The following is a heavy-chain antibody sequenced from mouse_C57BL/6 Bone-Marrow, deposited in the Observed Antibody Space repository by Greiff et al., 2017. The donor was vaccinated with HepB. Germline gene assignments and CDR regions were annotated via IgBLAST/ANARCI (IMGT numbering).Heavy chain of an antibody. CDR1: GYTFTSYT. CDR2: INPSSGYT. D-gene: IGHD2-3*01. CDR3: ARLDDGYYGPSAY. V-gene: IGHV1-4*01. Sequence: QVQLQQSGAELARPGASVKMSCKASGYTFTSYTMHWVKQRPGQGLEWIGYINPSSGYTKYNQKFKDKATLTADKSSSTAYMQLSSLTSEDSAVYYCARLDDGYYGPSAYWGQGTLVTVSA. J-gene: IGHJ3*01.